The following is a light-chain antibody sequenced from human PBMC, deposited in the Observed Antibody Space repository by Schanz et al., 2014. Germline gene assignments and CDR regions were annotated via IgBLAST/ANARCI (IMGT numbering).Light chain of an antibody. J-gene: IGLJ3*02. V-gene: IGLV2-14*01. Sequence: QSALTQPASVSGSPGQSITISCTGTSRDVGGYDYVSWYQQHPGKAPKLMIYDVSDRPSGVPNRFSGSKSGNTASLTISGLQAEDESDYYCSSFTSSNTWVFGGGTKLTVL. CDR3: SSFTSSNTWV. CDR1: SRDVGGYDY. CDR2: DVS.